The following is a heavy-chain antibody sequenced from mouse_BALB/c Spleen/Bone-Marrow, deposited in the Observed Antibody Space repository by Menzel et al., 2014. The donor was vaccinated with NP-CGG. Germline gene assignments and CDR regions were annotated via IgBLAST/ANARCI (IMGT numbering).Heavy chain of an antibody. CDR2: ISSGGSYT. CDR1: GFTFSSYT. V-gene: IGHV5-6-4*01. J-gene: IGHJ4*01. Sequence: EVQRVGSGGGLVKPGGSLKLSCAASGFTFSSYTMSWVRQTPEKRLEWVATISSGGSYTYYPDSVKGRFTISRDNAKNTLYLQMSSLKSEDTAMYYCTRDAMDYWGQGTSVTVSS. CDR3: TRDAMDY.